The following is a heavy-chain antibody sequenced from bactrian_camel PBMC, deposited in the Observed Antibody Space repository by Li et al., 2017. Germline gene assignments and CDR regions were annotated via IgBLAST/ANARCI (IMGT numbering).Heavy chain of an antibody. V-gene: IGHV3S60*01. CDR2: TITSDGTP. CDR3: ADDADSTFCSSGDCAGCL. Sequence: HVQLVESGGGSVQAGGSLKLSCKYSGYTFDDSEMGWFRQAPGKTCELLSTITSDGTPYYSSSVSGRFSISQDRDKNTVWLQLNGLKPEDTGMYYCADDADSTFCSSGDCAGCLGGPGTQVTVS. J-gene: IGHJ4*01. D-gene: IGHD2*01. CDR1: GYTFDDSE.